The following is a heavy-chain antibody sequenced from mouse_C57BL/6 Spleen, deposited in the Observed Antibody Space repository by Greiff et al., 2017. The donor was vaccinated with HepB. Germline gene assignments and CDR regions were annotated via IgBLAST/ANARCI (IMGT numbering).Heavy chain of an antibody. V-gene: IGHV1-15*01. CDR1: GYTFTDYE. J-gene: IGHJ2*01. CDR2: IDPETGGT. Sequence: VQLVESGAELVRPGASVTLSCKASGYTFTDYEMHWVKQTPVHGLEWIGAIDPETGGTAYNQKFKGKAILTADKSSSTAYMELRSLTSEDSAVYYCTRKGEDYWGQGTTLTVSS. CDR3: TRKGEDY.